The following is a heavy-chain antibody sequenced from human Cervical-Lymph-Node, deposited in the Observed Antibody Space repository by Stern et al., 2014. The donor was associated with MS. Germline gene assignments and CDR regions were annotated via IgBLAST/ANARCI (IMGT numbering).Heavy chain of an antibody. Sequence: HVQLVQSGAEVRKAGASVMVPCKSSGYTFTNYGISWVRQAPGQGLEWLGWISAHNGNTKYAQKFQGRVSMTTDRSTTTAYMELRSLRSDDTAVYYCATWAASRYFYGMDVWGQGTTVTVSS. CDR2: ISAHNGNT. CDR3: ATWAASRYFYGMDV. CDR1: GYTFTNYG. J-gene: IGHJ6*02. D-gene: IGHD2-15*01. V-gene: IGHV1-18*04.